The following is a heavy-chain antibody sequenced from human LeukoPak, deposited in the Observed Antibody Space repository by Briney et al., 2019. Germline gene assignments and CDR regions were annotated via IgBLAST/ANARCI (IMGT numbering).Heavy chain of an antibody. V-gene: IGHV3-30-3*01. Sequence: AGGSLRLSCAASGFTFSSYPLHWVRQVPGKGLECVAVISYDGSKKYYADSVKGRFTISRDNSKNTLYLQMNSLRPEDTAVYYCARDFGAGWEEPKYSFDYWGQGILVTVSS. CDR2: ISYDGSKK. CDR3: ARDFGAGWEEPKYSFDY. CDR1: GFTFSSYP. D-gene: IGHD3-10*01. J-gene: IGHJ4*02.